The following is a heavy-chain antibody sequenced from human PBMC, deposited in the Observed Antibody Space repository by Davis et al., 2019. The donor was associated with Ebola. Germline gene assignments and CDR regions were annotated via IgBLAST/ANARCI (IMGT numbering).Heavy chain of an antibody. D-gene: IGHD3-22*01. CDR3: AKSGGSYETNGYFDY. CDR1: GFTFSIYA. CDR2: TSGGGGIT. Sequence: GESLKISCAASGFTFSIYAMTWVRQAPGKGLEWVSSTSGGGGITYYADSVKGRFTISRDKSKNTLYLQMNGLRAEDTATYYCAKSGGSYETNGYFDYWGQGTLVTVSS. V-gene: IGHV3-23*01. J-gene: IGHJ4*02.